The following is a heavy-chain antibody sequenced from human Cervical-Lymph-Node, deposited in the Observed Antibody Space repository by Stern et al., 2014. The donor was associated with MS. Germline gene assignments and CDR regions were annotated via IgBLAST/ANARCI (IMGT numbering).Heavy chain of an antibody. V-gene: IGHV4-34*01. CDR3: ARERKVERSARVFVSFDV. CDR2: INHSEKT. D-gene: IGHD1-1*01. CDR1: GASFTDNY. Sequence: QVQLQQWGAGLLRPSETLSLTCAVHGASFTDNYWSWIRQTPGQGLEWIGEINHSEKTHHNPSLMSRFTLSVDTSKNQFSLKLNSVTAADTAVYYCARERKVERSARVFVSFDVWGQGTLLTVSS. J-gene: IGHJ3*01.